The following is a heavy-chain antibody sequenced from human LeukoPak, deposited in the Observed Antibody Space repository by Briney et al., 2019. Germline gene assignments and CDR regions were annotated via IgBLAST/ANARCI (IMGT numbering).Heavy chain of an antibody. J-gene: IGHJ4*02. CDR2: IYHSKSS. D-gene: IGHD4-17*01. Sequence: PSETLSLTCAVSGGSISSGGWSWSWIRQPPGKGLVWIGYIYHSKSSYYNPCLKSRVTISVVRSKIQFSLKLSSVTAADTAVYFCAYGNYWGQGTLVTVSS. CDR3: AYGNY. CDR1: GGSISSGGWS. V-gene: IGHV4-30-2*01.